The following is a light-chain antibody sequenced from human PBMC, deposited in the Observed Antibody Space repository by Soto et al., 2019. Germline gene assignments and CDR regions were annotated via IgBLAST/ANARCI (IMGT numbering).Light chain of an antibody. Sequence: QSVLTQPASVSGSPGQSITISCTGTSNDVGGYNYVSWYQQHPGKAPQLIIYEVSNRPSGVSHRFSGSKSGNTAPLTISGLQGEEGAHYYRSPYTPFSPGLFGGGTNLPA. CDR1: SNDVGGYNY. J-gene: IGLJ7*02. V-gene: IGLV2-14*01. CDR2: EVS. CDR3: SPYTPFSPGL.